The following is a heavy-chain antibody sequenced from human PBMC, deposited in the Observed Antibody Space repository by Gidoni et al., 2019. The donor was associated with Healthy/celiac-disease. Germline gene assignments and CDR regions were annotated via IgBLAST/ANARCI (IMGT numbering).Heavy chain of an antibody. V-gene: IGHV1-69*02. CDR1: GGTFSSYT. D-gene: IGHD4-17*01. J-gene: IGHJ2*01. Sequence: QVQLVQSGAEVKKPGSSVKVSCKASGGTFSSYTISWVRQAPGQGLEWMGRIIPILGIANYAQKFQGRVTITADKSTSTAYMELSSLRSEDTAVYYCARSTLGDYGGNWYFDLWGRGTLVTVSS. CDR3: ARSTLGDYGGNWYFDL. CDR2: IIPILGIA.